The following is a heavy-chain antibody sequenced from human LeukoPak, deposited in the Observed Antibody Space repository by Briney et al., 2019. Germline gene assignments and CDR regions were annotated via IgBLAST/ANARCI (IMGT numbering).Heavy chain of an antibody. CDR1: GGSISGSTYY. CDR2: IYYSGST. V-gene: IGHV4-31*03. CDR3: ASISDSSGYYFDY. Sequence: PSETLSLTCTVSGGSISGSTYYWSWIRQHPGKGLEWIGYIYYSGSTYYNPSLKSRVTISVDTSKKQFSLKLSSVTAADTAVYYCASISDSSGYYFDYWGQGTLVTVSS. J-gene: IGHJ4*02. D-gene: IGHD3-22*01.